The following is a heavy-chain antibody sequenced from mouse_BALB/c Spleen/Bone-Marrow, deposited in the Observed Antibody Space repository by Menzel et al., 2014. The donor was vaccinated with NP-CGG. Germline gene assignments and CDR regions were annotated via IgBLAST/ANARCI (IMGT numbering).Heavy chain of an antibody. D-gene: IGHD2-10*02. J-gene: IGHJ1*01. CDR2: IDTSDSYT. CDR1: GYTFTDYW. Sequence: QVQLQQSGAELVMPGASVKMSCKASGYTFTDYWMSWVKQRPDQGIEWIGAIDTSDSYTTSNQNFKDKATLTVDESSSTAYMQFSSLTSEDSAVYYCARRYGHYWYFDVWGAGTTVTGSS. CDR3: ARRYGHYWYFDV. V-gene: IGHV1-69*01.